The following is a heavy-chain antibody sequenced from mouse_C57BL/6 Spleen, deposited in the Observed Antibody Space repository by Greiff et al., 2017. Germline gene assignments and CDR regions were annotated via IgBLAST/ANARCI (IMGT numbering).Heavy chain of an antibody. V-gene: IGHV1-4*01. D-gene: IGHD2-10*01. CDR2: INPSSGYT. J-gene: IGHJ4*01. Sequence: VQLQQSGAELARPGASVKMSCKASGYTFTSYTMHWVKQRPGQGLEWIGYINPSSGYTKYNQKFKGKATLTADKSSSTAYMQLSSLTSEDSAVYYCARSQGLLTDAMDYWGQGTSVTVSS. CDR1: GYTFTSYT. CDR3: ARSQGLLTDAMDY.